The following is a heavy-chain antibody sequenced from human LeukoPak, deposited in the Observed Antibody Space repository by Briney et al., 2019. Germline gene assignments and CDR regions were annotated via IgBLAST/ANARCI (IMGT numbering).Heavy chain of an antibody. J-gene: IGHJ3*02. V-gene: IGHV1-69*04. CDR1: GGTFSSYA. Sequence: SVKVSCKAAGGTFSSYAISWVRQAPGQGLEWMGRIIPILGTANYAQKFQGRVTITADKSTSTAYMELSSLRSEDTAVYYCARDGGDFPSAFDIWGQGTMVTVSS. CDR3: ARDGGDFPSAFDI. D-gene: IGHD4-17*01. CDR2: IIPILGTA.